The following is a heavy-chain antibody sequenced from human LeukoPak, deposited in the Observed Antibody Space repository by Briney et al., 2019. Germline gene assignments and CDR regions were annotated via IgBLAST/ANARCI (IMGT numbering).Heavy chain of an antibody. V-gene: IGHV1-69*05. J-gene: IGHJ4*02. CDR2: IIPIFGTP. Sequence: SVKVSCKASGYTFTSYDINWVRQATGQGLEWMGGIIPIFGTPNYAQKFQGRVTITTDKSTSTAYMELSSLRSEDTAVYYCARGSDYSNYVRYFDYWGQGTLVTVSS. CDR3: ARGSDYSNYVRYFDY. D-gene: IGHD4-11*01. CDR1: GYTFTSYD.